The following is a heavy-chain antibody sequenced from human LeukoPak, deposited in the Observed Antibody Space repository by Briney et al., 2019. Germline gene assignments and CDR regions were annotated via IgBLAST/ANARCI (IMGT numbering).Heavy chain of an antibody. CDR1: GGTFRGFT. CDR3: ARGPGGSPAPFGFDY. CDR2: IIPMFGAT. Sequence: GASVKVSCKASGGTFRGFTINWVRQAPGQGLEWTGGIIPMFGATNYAQKFQGRVTITADESTSTAYMELSSLRSEDTAVYFCARGPGGSPAPFGFDYWGQGTLVTVSS. V-gene: IGHV1-69*01. J-gene: IGHJ4*02. D-gene: IGHD1-26*01.